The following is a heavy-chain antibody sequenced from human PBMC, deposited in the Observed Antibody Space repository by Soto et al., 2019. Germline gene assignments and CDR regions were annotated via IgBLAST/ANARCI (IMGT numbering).Heavy chain of an antibody. J-gene: IGHJ4*02. Sequence: GGSLRLSCAASGFTLSSYAMSWVRQAPGKGLEWVSAISGSGGSTYYADSVKGRFTISRDNSKNTLYLQMNSLRAEDTAVYYCAKGPSTTYYDFWSGYFPYYFDYWGQGTLVTVSS. V-gene: IGHV3-23*01. D-gene: IGHD3-3*01. CDR3: AKGPSTTYYDFWSGYFPYYFDY. CDR2: ISGSGGST. CDR1: GFTLSSYA.